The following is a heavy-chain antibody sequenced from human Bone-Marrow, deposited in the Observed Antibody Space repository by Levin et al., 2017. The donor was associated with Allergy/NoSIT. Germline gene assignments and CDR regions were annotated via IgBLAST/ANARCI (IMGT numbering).Heavy chain of an antibody. CDR2: IHNSGNT. V-gene: IGHV4-59*01. D-gene: IGHD3-22*01. CDR3: ARGFYDSSGYYVYFFDQ. J-gene: IGHJ4*02. CDR1: GGSISGYY. Sequence: SETLSLTCTVSGGSISGYYWSWIRQPPGKGLEWIAYIHNSGNTNSNPSLQSRVTISVDTSKNQFSLKLSSVTAADTAVYYCARGFYDSSGYYVYFFDQWGQGTLVTVSS.